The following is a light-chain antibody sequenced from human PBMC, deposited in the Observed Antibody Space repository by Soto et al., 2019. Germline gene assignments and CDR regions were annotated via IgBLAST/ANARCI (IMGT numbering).Light chain of an antibody. J-gene: IGKJ4*01. CDR2: DAS. CDR1: QDISNY. Sequence: DIQMTQSPSSLSASVGDRVTITCQARQDISNYLNWYQQKPGKAPKLLIYDASKLETGVPSRFSGSGSGTDFTFPISSLQPEDIATYYCQQYDNLPLTFGGGTKVEIK. CDR3: QQYDNLPLT. V-gene: IGKV1-33*01.